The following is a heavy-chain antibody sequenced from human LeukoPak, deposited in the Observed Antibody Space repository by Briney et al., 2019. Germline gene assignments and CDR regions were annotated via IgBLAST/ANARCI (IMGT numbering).Heavy chain of an antibody. CDR3: ARGPPREGQQLPYYYYYGMDV. Sequence: SETLSLTCAVYGGSFSGYCWSWIRQPPGKGLEWIGEINHSGSTNYNPSLKSRVTISVDTSKNQFSLKLSSVTAADTAVYYCARGPPREGQQLPYYYYYGMDVWGQGTTVTVSS. J-gene: IGHJ6*02. D-gene: IGHD6-13*01. CDR1: GGSFSGYC. V-gene: IGHV4-34*01. CDR2: INHSGST.